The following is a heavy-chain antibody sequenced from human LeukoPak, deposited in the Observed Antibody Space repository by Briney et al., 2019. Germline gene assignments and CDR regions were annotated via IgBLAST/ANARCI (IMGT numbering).Heavy chain of an antibody. Sequence: SETPSLTCAVSGGSISSGGYSWSWIRQPPGKGLEWIGYIYDSGSTYYNPSLKSRVTISVDTSKNQFSLKLSSVTAADTAAYYCAGETYYYGSGIAWGQGTMVTVSS. J-gene: IGHJ3*01. CDR1: GGSISSGGYS. V-gene: IGHV4-30-2*01. CDR2: IYDSGST. CDR3: AGETYYYGSGIA. D-gene: IGHD3-10*01.